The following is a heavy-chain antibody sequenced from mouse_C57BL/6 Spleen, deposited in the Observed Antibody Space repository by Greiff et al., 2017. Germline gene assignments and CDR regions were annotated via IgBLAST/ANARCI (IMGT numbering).Heavy chain of an antibody. CDR3: TRGGFRRYFDV. V-gene: IGHV1-5*01. Sequence: VQLQQSGTVLARPGASVKMSCKTSGYTFTSYRMHWVKQRHGQGLEWIGAIYPGNSDTSYNQKFKGKATLTAVTSASTAYMELSSLTNEDSAVYYCTRGGFRRYFDVWGTGTTVTVSS. CDR2: IYPGNSDT. J-gene: IGHJ1*03. CDR1: GYTFTSYR.